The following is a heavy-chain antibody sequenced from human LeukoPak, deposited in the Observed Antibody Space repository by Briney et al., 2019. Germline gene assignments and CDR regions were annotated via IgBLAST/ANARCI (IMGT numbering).Heavy chain of an antibody. CDR2: IISISGTA. D-gene: IGHD3-10*01. V-gene: IGHV1-69*05. CDR1: GGTFSRYA. J-gene: IGHJ4*02. CDR3: ARDSVSYYYGSGSYYCSVAD. Sequence: SVKVSRKASGGTFSRYAIRWVRQAPGQGLEWVGRIISISGTANYAQKFQGRVTITTDESTSTAYMELSSLRSEDTAVYYCARDSVSYYYGSGSYYCSVADWGQGTLVTVSS.